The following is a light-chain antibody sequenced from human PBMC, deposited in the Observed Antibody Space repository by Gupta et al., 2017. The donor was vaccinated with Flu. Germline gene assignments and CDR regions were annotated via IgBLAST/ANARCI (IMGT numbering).Light chain of an antibody. CDR1: QTVAGSY. CDR3: QQYGSSPPYT. J-gene: IGKJ2*01. CDR2: GAS. V-gene: IGKV3-20*01. Sequence: IVLTQSPGSLSLSPGERATLSCRASQTVAGSYLAWYQQQPGQAPRLLIYGASSRATGIPDRFSGSGSGTDFTLTISRLEPEDFAVYYCQQYGSSPPYTFGQGTKLDI.